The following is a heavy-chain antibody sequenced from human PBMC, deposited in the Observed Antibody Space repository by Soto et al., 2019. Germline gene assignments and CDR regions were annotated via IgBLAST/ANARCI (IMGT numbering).Heavy chain of an antibody. CDR1: GGTFSSYA. CDR2: IIPIFGTA. V-gene: IGHV1-69*13. J-gene: IGHJ4*02. CDR3: ARADYGDYAEVGATPFDY. Sequence: SVKVSCKASGGTFSSYAISWVRQAPGQGLEWMGGIIPIFGTANYAQKFQGRVTITADESTSTAYMELSSLRSEDTAVYYCARADYGDYAEVGATPFDYWRQRTLVSVSS. D-gene: IGHD4-17*01.